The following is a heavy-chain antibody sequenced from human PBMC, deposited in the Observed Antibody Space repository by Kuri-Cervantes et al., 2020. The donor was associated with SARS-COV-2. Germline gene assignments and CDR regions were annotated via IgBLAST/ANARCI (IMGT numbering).Heavy chain of an antibody. Sequence: SETLSLTCTVSGGSVSSSYWSWIRQPPGKGLEWIGYISSSGGTNSNPSLKSRVTISLDTSKNQFSVKLTSVTAADTAVYYCARHRSSGWYGGNYYYYAMDVWGQGTTVTVSS. CDR3: ARHRSSGWYGGNYYYYAMDV. J-gene: IGHJ6*02. V-gene: IGHV4-59*02. CDR1: GGSVSSSY. D-gene: IGHD6-19*01. CDR2: ISSSGGT.